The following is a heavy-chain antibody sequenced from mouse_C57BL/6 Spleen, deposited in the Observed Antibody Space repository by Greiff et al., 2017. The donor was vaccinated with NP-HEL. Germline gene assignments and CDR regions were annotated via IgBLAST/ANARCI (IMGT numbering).Heavy chain of an antibody. V-gene: IGHV8-8*01. CDR3: ARIPDYYGTSHWYFDV. Sequence: QVTLKVSGPGILQPSQTLSLTCSFSGFSLSTFGMGVGWIRQPSGKGLEWLAHIWWDDDKYYNPALKSRLTISKDTSNNQVFLKIANVDTADTATYYCARIPDYYGTSHWYFDVWGTGTTVTVSS. J-gene: IGHJ1*03. CDR2: IWWDDDK. CDR1: GFSLSTFGMG. D-gene: IGHD1-1*01.